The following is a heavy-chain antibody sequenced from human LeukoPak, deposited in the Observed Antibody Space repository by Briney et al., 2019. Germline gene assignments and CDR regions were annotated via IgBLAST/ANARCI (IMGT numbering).Heavy chain of an antibody. V-gene: IGHV1-24*01. CDR1: GYTLTELS. J-gene: IGHJ4*02. CDR3: ATWGKGWDPFFDY. Sequence: ASVKVSCNVSGYTLTELSMHWVRQAPGKGLEWMGGFDPEDGETVSAQKFQGRVTMTEDTSTDTAYMELSSLRSDDTAVYYCATWGKGWDPFFDYWGQGTLVIVSS. CDR2: FDPEDGET. D-gene: IGHD6-19*01.